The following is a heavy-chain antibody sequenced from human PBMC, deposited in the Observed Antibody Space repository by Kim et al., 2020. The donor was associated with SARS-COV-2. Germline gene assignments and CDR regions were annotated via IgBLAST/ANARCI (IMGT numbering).Heavy chain of an antibody. V-gene: IGHV3-11*01. CDR1: GFTFSDYY. Sequence: GGSLRLSCAASGFTFSDYYMSWIRQAPGKGLEWVSYISSSGSTIYYADSVKGRFTISRDNAKNSLYLQMNSLRAEDTAVYYCARFIWMGYNWNDVFDYWGQGTLVTVSS. CDR2: ISSSGSTI. D-gene: IGHD1-20*01. CDR3: ARFIWMGYNWNDVFDY. J-gene: IGHJ4*02.